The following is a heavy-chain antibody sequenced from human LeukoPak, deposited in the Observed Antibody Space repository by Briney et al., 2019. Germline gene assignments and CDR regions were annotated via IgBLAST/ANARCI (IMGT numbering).Heavy chain of an antibody. V-gene: IGHV1-2*02. CDR1: GYTFTRYY. CDR3: ARDLFGYDFWSGYSGYFDY. Sequence: GAPVKVSCKASGYTFTRYYMHWVRQAPGQGLEWMGWINPNSGGTNYAQKFQGRVTMTRDTSISTAYMELSRLRSDDTAVYYCARDLFGYDFWSGYSGYFDYWGQGTLVTVS. D-gene: IGHD3-3*01. CDR2: INPNSGGT. J-gene: IGHJ4*02.